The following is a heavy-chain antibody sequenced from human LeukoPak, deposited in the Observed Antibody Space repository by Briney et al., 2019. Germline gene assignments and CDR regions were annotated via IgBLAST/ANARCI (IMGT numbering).Heavy chain of an antibody. J-gene: IGHJ6*02. CDR1: GFTVSSNY. V-gene: IGHV3-66*01. CDR3: ARDNDSSGYFRGYYGMDV. CDR2: IYSGGST. Sequence: GGSLRLSCAASGFTVSSNYMSWVRQAPGKGLEWVSVIYSGGSTYYADSVKGRFTISRDSSKNTLYLQMNSLRAEDTAVYYCARDNDSSGYFRGYYGMDVWGQGTTVTVSS. D-gene: IGHD3-22*01.